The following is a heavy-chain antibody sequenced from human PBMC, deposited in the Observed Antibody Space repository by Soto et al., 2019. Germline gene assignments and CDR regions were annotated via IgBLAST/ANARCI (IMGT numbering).Heavy chain of an antibody. CDR2: IIPIFGTA. V-gene: IGHV1-69*01. D-gene: IGHD3-10*01. Sequence: QVLLVQSGAEVKKPGSSVKVSCKASGGTFSSYAISWVRQAPGQGLEWMGGIIPIFGTANYAQKFQGRVTITADESTSTAYMELSSLRSEDTAVYYCASAGYYGSGSYFWFDPWGQGTLVTVSS. CDR3: ASAGYYGSGSYFWFDP. CDR1: GGTFSSYA. J-gene: IGHJ5*02.